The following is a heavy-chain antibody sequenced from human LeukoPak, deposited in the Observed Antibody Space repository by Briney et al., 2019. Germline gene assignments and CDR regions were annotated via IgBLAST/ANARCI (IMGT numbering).Heavy chain of an antibody. CDR3: ARALEWQLEGYGMDV. D-gene: IGHD3-3*01. CDR1: GCTFTAYY. CDR2: INPKSGDT. Sequence: ASVKVSCKASGCTFTAYYIHGVRQAPGQGLEWMGWINPKSGDTNYAQSFQGRVTMTRDTYISTAYMELSRLRSDDTAVYYCARALEWQLEGYGMDVWGQGTTVTVSS. V-gene: IGHV1-2*02. J-gene: IGHJ6*02.